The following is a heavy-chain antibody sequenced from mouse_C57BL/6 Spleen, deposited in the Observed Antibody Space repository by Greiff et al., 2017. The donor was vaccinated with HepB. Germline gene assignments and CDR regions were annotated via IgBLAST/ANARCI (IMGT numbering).Heavy chain of an antibody. CDR1: GYTFTSYW. D-gene: IGHD3-2*02. CDR2: IYPGSGST. V-gene: IGHV1-55*01. J-gene: IGHJ3*01. Sequence: QVQLQQSGAELVKPGASVKMSCKASGYTFTSYWITWVKQRPGQGLEWIGDIYPGSGSTNYNEKFKSKATLTVDTSSSTAYMQLSSLTSEDSAVYYCAREAQATSAWFAYWGQGTLVTVSA. CDR3: AREAQATSAWFAY.